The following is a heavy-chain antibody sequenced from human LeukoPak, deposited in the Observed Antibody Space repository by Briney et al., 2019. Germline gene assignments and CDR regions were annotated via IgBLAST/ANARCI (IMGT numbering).Heavy chain of an antibody. Sequence: GGSLRLSCAASGFTFSSYEMNWVRQAPGKGLEWVSAISGSGGSTYYADSVKGRFTISRDNSKNTLYLQMNSLRAEDTAVYYCAKDALVSDAFDIWGQGTMGTVSS. V-gene: IGHV3-23*01. D-gene: IGHD2-8*01. CDR3: AKDALVSDAFDI. CDR2: ISGSGGST. CDR1: GFTFSSYE. J-gene: IGHJ3*02.